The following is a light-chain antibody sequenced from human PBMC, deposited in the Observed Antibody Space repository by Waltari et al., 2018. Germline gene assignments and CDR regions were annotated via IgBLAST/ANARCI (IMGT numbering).Light chain of an antibody. Sequence: EIVFTQCPGSLCSTPGERGTRSCRASQSFSRALACYQQKPGQAPRLLIFGASNRATGIPDRFSGSGSETDFSLTISRLEPEDFAVYYCQHYVRLPATFGRGTKVEIK. J-gene: IGKJ1*01. CDR1: QSFSRA. V-gene: IGKV3-20*01. CDR2: GAS. CDR3: QHYVRLPAT.